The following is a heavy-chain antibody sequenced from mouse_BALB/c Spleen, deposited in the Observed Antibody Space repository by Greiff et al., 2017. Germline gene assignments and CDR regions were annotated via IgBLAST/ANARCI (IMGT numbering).Heavy chain of an antibody. CDR2: ISSGGSYT. J-gene: IGHJ4*01. CDR1: GFTFSSYT. CDR3: TREGLRHAMDY. V-gene: IGHV5-6-4*01. Sequence: EVKVEESGGGLVKPGGSLKLSCAASGFTFSSYTMSWVRQTPEKRLEWVATISSGGSYTYYPDSVKGRFTISRDNAKNTLYLQMSSLKSEDTAMYYCTREGLRHAMDYWGQGTSVTVSS. D-gene: IGHD2-4*01.